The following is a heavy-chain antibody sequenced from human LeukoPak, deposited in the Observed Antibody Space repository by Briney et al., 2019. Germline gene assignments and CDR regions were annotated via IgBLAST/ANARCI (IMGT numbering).Heavy chain of an antibody. D-gene: IGHD1-1*01. CDR1: GLTFSNYE. Sequence: GGSLRLSCAASGLTFSNYEMNWVRQAPGKGLECISYIDGSGSTRYYADSVKDRFTISRDNAKNSLYLQMDSLRAEDTAVYYCVRVWNPQALDCWGQGTLVTVSS. J-gene: IGHJ4*02. CDR2: IDGSGSTR. CDR3: VRVWNPQALDC. V-gene: IGHV3-48*03.